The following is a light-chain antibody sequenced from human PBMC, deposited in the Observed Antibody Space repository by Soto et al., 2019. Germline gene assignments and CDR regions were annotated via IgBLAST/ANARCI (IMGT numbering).Light chain of an antibody. CDR2: EVT. Sequence: QSVLTQPPSASGSPGQSVTISCTGTSSDVGTYNYVSWYQLHPGKAPKLMIYEVTKRPSGVPDRFSGSKSGNTASLTVSGLQADDEADYFCSSYAYANNVFQSMVFGGGTKLIVL. V-gene: IGLV2-8*01. CDR3: SSYAYANNVFQSMV. J-gene: IGLJ2*01. CDR1: SSDVGTYNY.